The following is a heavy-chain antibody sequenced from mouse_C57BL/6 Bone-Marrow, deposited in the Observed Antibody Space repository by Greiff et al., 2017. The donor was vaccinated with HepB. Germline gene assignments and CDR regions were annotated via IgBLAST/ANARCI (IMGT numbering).Heavy chain of an antibody. V-gene: IGHV1-82*01. J-gene: IGHJ4*01. D-gene: IGHD2-1*01. Sequence: VQLQESGPELVKPGASVKISCKASGYAFSSSWMNWVKQRPGKGLEWIGRFYPGDGDTNYNGKFKGKATLTADKSSSTAYMQLSSLPSEDSAVYFCARFYGNYLYAMDYWGQGTSVTVSS. CDR2: FYPGDGDT. CDR3: ARFYGNYLYAMDY. CDR1: GYAFSSSW.